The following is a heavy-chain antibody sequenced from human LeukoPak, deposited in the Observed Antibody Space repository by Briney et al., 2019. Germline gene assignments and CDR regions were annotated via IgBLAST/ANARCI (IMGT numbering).Heavy chain of an antibody. V-gene: IGHV3-73*01. D-gene: IGHD1-26*01. CDR2: IRSKANSYAT. J-gene: IGHJ6*03. CDR1: GFTFSGSA. Sequence: GGSLRLSCAASGFTFSGSAMHWVRQASGKGLEWVGRIRSKANSYATAYAASVKGRFTISRDDSKNTAYLQMNSLRAEDTAVYYCARETLTQWELREYYYMDVWGKGTTVTISS. CDR3: ARETLTQWELREYYYMDV.